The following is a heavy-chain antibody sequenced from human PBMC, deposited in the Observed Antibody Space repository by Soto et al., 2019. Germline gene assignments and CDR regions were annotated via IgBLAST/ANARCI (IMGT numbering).Heavy chain of an antibody. V-gene: IGHV3-74*01. CDR2: INTDGSDT. Sequence: GGSLRLSCAASGFYFSGYWMHWVRQVPGKGLVWVSRINTDGSDTLYADSVKGRFTISRDNTKNTLYLQMSSLRAEDTAIYYCVRAAARGDSWGQGTLVTVAS. J-gene: IGHJ4*02. D-gene: IGHD6-13*01. CDR1: GFYFSGYW. CDR3: VRAAARGDS.